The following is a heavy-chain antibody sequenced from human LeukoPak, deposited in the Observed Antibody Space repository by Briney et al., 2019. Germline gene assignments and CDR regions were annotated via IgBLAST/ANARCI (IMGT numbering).Heavy chain of an antibody. V-gene: IGHV3-21*01. CDR3: ARDPEVPDYYSYMDV. CDR2: ISSGGAYT. J-gene: IGHJ6*03. CDR1: GFIFSSYG. Sequence: PGGSLRLTCTGSGFIFSSYGLFWVRQAPGKGLEWVSAISSGGAYTYYADSVKGRFTISRDNALNSVSLQMSGLRAEDTAIYYCARDPEVPDYYSYMDVWGKGTTVTVSS.